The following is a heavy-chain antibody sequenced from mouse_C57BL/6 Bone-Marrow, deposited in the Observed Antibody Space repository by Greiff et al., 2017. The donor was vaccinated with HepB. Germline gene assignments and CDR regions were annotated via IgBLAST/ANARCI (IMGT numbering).Heavy chain of an antibody. CDR3: ARCPTMVTTWYFDV. CDR1: GYTFTDYY. Sequence: VQLKESGPVLVKPGASVKMSCKASGYTFTDYYMNWVKQSHGKSLEWIGVINPYNGGTSYNQKFKGKATLTVDKSSSTAYMELNSLTSEDSAVYYCARCPTMVTTWYFDVWGTGTTVTVSS. D-gene: IGHD2-9*01. CDR2: INPYNGGT. J-gene: IGHJ1*03. V-gene: IGHV1-19*01.